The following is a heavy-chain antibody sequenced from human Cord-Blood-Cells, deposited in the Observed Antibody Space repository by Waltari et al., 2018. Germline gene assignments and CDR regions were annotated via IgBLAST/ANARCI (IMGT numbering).Heavy chain of an antibody. D-gene: IGHD5-18*01. V-gene: IGHV1-69*01. Sequence: QVQLVQSGSEVKTAGTSVKVSCKAYGGSVRRYAISGLRLGPGQGLEWMGGIIPIFGTANYAQKFQGRVTITADESTSTAYMELSSLRSEDTAVYYCAREASIQLWSRDYFDYWGQGTLVTVSS. CDR3: AREASIQLWSRDYFDY. J-gene: IGHJ4*02. CDR2: IIPIFGTA. CDR1: GGSVRRYA.